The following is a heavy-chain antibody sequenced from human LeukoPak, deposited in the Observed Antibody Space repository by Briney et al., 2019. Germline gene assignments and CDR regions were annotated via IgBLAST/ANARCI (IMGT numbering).Heavy chain of an antibody. Sequence: PGGSLRLSCAASGFTFSSYGMHWVRQAPGKGLEWVAVISYDGSNKYYADSVKGRFTISRDNSKNTLYLQMNSLRAEDTAVYYCAKTPYDYVWGSYRPIDYWGKGTMVTVSS. V-gene: IGHV3-30*18. CDR1: GFTFSSYG. CDR2: ISYDGSNK. CDR3: AKTPYDYVWGSYRPIDY. D-gene: IGHD3-16*02. J-gene: IGHJ4*02.